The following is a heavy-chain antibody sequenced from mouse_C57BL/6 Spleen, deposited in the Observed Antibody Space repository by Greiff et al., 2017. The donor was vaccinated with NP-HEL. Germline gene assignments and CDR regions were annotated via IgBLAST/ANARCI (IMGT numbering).Heavy chain of an antibody. V-gene: IGHV1-4*01. CDR3: ARERWLLPDY. D-gene: IGHD2-3*01. CDR1: GYTFTSYT. J-gene: IGHJ2*01. Sequence: VQLVESGAELARPGASVKMSCKASGYTFTSYTMHWVKQRPGQGLEWIGYINPSSGYTKYNQKFKDKATLTADKSSSTAYMQLSSLTSEDSAVYYCARERWLLPDYWGQGTTLTVSS. CDR2: INPSSGYT.